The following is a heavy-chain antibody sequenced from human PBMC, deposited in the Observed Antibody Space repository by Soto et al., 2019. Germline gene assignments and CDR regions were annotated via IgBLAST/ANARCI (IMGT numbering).Heavy chain of an antibody. Sequence: GGSLRLSCAASGFTFSSYGMHWVRQAPGKGLEWVAVISYDGSNKYYADSVKGRFTISRDNSKNTLYLQMNSLRAEDTAVYYCAKDFQPTVTTRPYYYYYGMDVWGQGTTVTVSS. CDR1: GFTFSSYG. CDR3: AKDFQPTVTTRPYYYYYGMDV. V-gene: IGHV3-30*18. D-gene: IGHD4-17*01. J-gene: IGHJ6*02. CDR2: ISYDGSNK.